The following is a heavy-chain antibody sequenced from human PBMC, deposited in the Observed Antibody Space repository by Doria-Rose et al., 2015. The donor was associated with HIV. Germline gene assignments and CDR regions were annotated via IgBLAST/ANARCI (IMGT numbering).Heavy chain of an antibody. D-gene: IGHD3-3*01. Sequence: QLVQSGGGLVQPGRSLRLSCVGPGFSFESYAMHWVRLAPGKGLEWVAGISLDSGAKGNADSVEGRFAICRDNAKKSVYLEMRSLRPEDTAFYYCAKAPIIGPKYYFYMDVWGKGTSVTVSS. J-gene: IGHJ6*03. CDR3: AKAPIIGPKYYFYMDV. V-gene: IGHV3-9*01. CDR2: ISLDSGAK. CDR1: GFSFESYA.